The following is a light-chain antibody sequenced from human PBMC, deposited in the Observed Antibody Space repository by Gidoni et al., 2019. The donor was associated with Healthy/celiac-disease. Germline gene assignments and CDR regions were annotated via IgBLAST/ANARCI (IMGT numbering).Light chain of an antibody. Sequence: DIQLTQSPSFLSASVGDRVTITGRASQGISSYLAWYQQKPGKAPKLLIYAASTLQSGVPSRFSGSGSGTEFTLTISSLQPEDFATYYCQQLNSYPLTFXGXTKVEIK. V-gene: IGKV1-9*01. CDR2: AAS. J-gene: IGKJ4*01. CDR1: QGISSY. CDR3: QQLNSYPLT.